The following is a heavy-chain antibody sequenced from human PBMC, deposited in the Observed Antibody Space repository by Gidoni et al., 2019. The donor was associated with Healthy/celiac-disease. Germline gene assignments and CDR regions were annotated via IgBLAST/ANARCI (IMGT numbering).Heavy chain of an antibody. V-gene: IGHV3-9*01. CDR1: GFTFDAYA. D-gene: IGHD5-12*01. CDR3: AKDIGGGYVLPTLLAGYYFDY. J-gene: IGHJ4*02. Sequence: EVQLVESGGGLVQPGRSLRLSCAASGFTFDAYAMPWARQAPGKGLEWVSGISWNSGSIGYADSVKGRFTISRDNAKNSLYLQMNSLRAEDTALYYCAKDIGGGYVLPTLLAGYYFDYWGQGTLVTVSS. CDR2: ISWNSGSI.